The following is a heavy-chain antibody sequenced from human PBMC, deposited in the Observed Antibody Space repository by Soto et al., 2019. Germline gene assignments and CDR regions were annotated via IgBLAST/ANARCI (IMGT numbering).Heavy chain of an antibody. Sequence: GGSLRLSCAASGFTFSSYAMSWVRQAPGKGLEWVSAISGSGGSTYYADSVKGRFTISRDNSKNTLYLQMNSLRAEDTAVYYCAKDPLPSRGPREYYYDSSGYYYGVRIPYYFDYWGQGTLVTVSS. CDR2: ISGSGGST. V-gene: IGHV3-23*01. D-gene: IGHD3-22*01. J-gene: IGHJ4*02. CDR3: AKDPLPSRGPREYYYDSSGYYYGVRIPYYFDY. CDR1: GFTFSSYA.